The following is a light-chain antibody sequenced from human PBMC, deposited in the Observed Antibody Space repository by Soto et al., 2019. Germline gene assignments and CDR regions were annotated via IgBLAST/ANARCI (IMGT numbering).Light chain of an antibody. CDR2: EGS. CDR3: CSYAGSRV. Sequence: QSALTQPASVSGSPGQSITISCTGTSSDVGSYNLVSWYQHHPGKAPKLMIYEGSKRPSGVSNRFSGSKSGNTASLSISGLQAEDDADYYCCSYAGSRVFGGGTKVTVL. J-gene: IGLJ3*02. CDR1: SSDVGSYNL. V-gene: IGLV2-23*01.